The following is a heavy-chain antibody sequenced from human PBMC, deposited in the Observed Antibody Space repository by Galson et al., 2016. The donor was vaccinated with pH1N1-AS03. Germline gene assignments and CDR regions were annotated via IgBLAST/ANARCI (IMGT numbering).Heavy chain of an antibody. V-gene: IGHV5-51*01. J-gene: IGHJ3*02. CDR1: GYIFSSYW. Sequence: QSGAEVKKPGESLKISCQASGYIFSSYWIGWVRQRPGKGLEWMGIIWPADSDTKYSPSFQGQVTISVDTSLNTAYLHWSSLEASDTAMYFCARQKYCSGGSCFLYYDAFDMWGQGTLVTVSS. CDR2: IWPADSDT. CDR3: ARQKYCSGGSCFLYYDAFDM. D-gene: IGHD2-15*01.